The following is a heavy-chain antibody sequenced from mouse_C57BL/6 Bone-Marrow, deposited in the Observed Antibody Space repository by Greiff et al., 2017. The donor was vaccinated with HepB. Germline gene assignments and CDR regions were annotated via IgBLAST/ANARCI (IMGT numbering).Heavy chain of an antibody. CDR1: GFSLTSYG. J-gene: IGHJ1*03. Sequence: VKVVESGPGLVQPSQSLSITCTVSGFSLTSYGVHWVRQSPGKGLEWLGVIWRGGSTDYNAAFMSRLSITKDNSKSQVFFKMNSLQADDTAIYYCAKMRGWYFDVWGTGTTVTVSS. CDR3: AKMRGWYFDV. V-gene: IGHV2-5*01. CDR2: IWRGGST.